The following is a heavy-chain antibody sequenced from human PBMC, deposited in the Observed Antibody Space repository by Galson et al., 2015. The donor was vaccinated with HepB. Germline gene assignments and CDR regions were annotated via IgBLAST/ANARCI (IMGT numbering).Heavy chain of an antibody. CDR3: ARIGYCSSTSCYTLAGCQNMEFDY. J-gene: IGHJ4*02. V-gene: IGHV5-51*03. CDR1: GYSFTSYW. Sequence: QSGAEVTKPGESLKISCTGSGYSFTSYWIGWVRQMPGKGLEWMGIIYPGDSDTRYSPSFQGQVTISADKSISTAYLQWSSLKASDTAMYYCARIGYCSSTSCYTLAGCQNMEFDYWCQGTLLTVSS. CDR2: IYPGDSDT. D-gene: IGHD2-2*02.